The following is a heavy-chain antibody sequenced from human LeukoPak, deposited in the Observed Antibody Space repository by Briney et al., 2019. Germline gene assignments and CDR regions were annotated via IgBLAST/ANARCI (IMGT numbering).Heavy chain of an antibody. CDR2: ISGSGGST. CDR3: AKDSRGVRGAVAGADI. D-gene: IGHD6-19*01. Sequence: PGGSLRLSCAASGFTFSSYAMSWVRQAPGKGLEWVSAISGSGGSTYYADSVKGRFTISRDNSKNTLYLQMNSLRAEDTAVYYCAKDSRGVRGAVAGADIWGQGTTVTVSS. V-gene: IGHV3-23*01. J-gene: IGHJ3*02. CDR1: GFTFSSYA.